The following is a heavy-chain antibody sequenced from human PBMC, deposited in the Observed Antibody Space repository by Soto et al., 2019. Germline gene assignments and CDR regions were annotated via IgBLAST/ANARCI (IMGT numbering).Heavy chain of an antibody. CDR2: IYPGDYET. J-gene: IGHJ4*02. CDR1: GYTFSHFW. Sequence: VESVKPFFHFSGYTFSHFWMAWVVQLPGKGLEWMGIIYPGDYETRYSPSFHGKVTISADRSIGTAYLQWSSLEGSDSAFYFCARSPSRSPYFDYWGQGALVTVSS. CDR3: ARSPSRSPYFDY. D-gene: IGHD6-13*01. V-gene: IGHV5-51*01.